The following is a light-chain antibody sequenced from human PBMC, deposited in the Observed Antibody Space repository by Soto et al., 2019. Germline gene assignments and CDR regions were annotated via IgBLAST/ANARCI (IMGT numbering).Light chain of an antibody. J-gene: IGKJ1*01. Sequence: DIVLTQSPGTVSLSPGERATLSCRTSQSISSTSLAWYQQKPGQAPRLLIYGASSRATGIPDRFSGSGSGTDFTLTISRLEPEDFAVYYCQQYGSSPPWTFGQGTKVEIK. CDR3: QQYGSSPPWT. V-gene: IGKV3-20*01. CDR1: QSISSTS. CDR2: GAS.